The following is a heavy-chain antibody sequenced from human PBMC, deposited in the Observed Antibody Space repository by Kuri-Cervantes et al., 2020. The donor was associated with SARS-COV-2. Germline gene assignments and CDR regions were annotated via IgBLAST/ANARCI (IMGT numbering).Heavy chain of an antibody. V-gene: IGHV4-39*01. CDR2: IYYDGRT. J-gene: IGHJ4*02. CDR3: ARHDY. Sequence: SETLSLTCTVSGGSISSGGYYWGWIRQPPGKGFEFIGTIYYDGRTYYNTYLKSRVTISVDTSKNQFSLKLSSVTAADTAVYYCARHDYWGQGTLVTVSS. CDR1: GGSISSGGYY.